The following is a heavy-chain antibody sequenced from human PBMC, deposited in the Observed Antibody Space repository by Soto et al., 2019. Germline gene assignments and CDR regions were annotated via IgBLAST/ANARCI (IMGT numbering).Heavy chain of an antibody. CDR2: ISYDGSNK. Sequence: GGSLRLSCAASGFTFSSYAMHWVRQAPGKGLEWVAVISYDGSNKYYADSVKGRFTISRDNSKNTLYLQMNSLRAEDTAVYYCARGKKTRYYYYGMDVWGQGTTVTVSS. J-gene: IGHJ6*02. CDR1: GFTFSSYA. V-gene: IGHV3-30-3*01. CDR3: ARGKKTRYYYYGMDV.